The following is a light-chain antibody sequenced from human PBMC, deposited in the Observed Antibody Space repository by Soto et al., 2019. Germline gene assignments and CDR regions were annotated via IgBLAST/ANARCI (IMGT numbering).Light chain of an antibody. CDR3: CSYAASRTYV. Sequence: QSALTQPASVSGSPGQSITISCTGTSSDVGSYNLVSWYQQHPGKAPKLMIYEVDKRPSGVSNRFSASKSGNTASLTISGLHTADEADYYCCSYAASRTYVFGTGTKVTVL. J-gene: IGLJ1*01. V-gene: IGLV2-23*02. CDR1: SSDVGSYNL. CDR2: EVD.